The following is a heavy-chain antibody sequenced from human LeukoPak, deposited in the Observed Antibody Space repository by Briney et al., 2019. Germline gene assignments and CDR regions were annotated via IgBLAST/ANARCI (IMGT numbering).Heavy chain of an antibody. D-gene: IGHD2-15*01. CDR1: GGSISSYY. CDR2: IYYSGST. J-gene: IGHJ4*02. Sequence: SETLSLTCTVSGGSISSYYWSWIRQPPEKGLEWIGYIYYSGSTNYNPSLKSRVTISVDTSKNQFSLKLSSVTAADTAVYYCARDQCSGGSCYAYWGQGTLVTVSS. CDR3: ARDQCSGGSCYAY. V-gene: IGHV4-59*01.